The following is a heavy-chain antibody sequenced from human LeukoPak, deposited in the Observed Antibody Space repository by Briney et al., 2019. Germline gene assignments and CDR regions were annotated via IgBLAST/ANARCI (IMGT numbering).Heavy chain of an antibody. CDR1: GFTFSNYA. CDR2: ISGSGGST. J-gene: IGHJ6*02. V-gene: IGHV3-23*01. Sequence: GGSLKLSCAASGFTFSNYAMSWVRQAPGKGLEWVSTISGSGGSTFYADSVKGRFTISRDNSRNTLYLQMNSLRAEDTAIYYCAKDDYSYYAMDVWGRGTTVTVSS. CDR3: AKDDYSYYAMDV.